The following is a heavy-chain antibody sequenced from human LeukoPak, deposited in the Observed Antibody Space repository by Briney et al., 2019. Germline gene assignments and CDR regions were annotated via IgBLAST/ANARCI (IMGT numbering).Heavy chain of an antibody. D-gene: IGHD1-1*01. CDR2: ISSGSSYI. CDR3: ARDRGYAMDV. J-gene: IGHJ6*02. V-gene: IGHV3-21*04. Sequence: GGSLRLSCAASGFTFSSYSMNWVRQAPGKGMEWVSSISSGSSYIYYADSVKGRFTISRDNAKNSLYLQMNSLRAEDTAVYYCARDRGYAMDVWGQGTTVTVSS. CDR1: GFTFSSYS.